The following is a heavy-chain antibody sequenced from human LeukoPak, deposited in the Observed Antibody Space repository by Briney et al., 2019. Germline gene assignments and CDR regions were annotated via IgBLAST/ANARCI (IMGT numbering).Heavy chain of an antibody. CDR2: ISSSSSSYI. CDR3: AREGYYDSSGYGSPKLYYYYGMDV. CDR1: GFTFSSYS. Sequence: GGSLRLSCAASGFTFSSYSMNWVRQAPGKGLEWVSSISSSSSSYIYYADSVKGRFTISRDNAKNSLYLQMNSLRAEDTAVYYCAREGYYDSSGYGSPKLYYYYGMDVWGQGTTVTVSS. J-gene: IGHJ6*02. D-gene: IGHD3-22*01. V-gene: IGHV3-21*01.